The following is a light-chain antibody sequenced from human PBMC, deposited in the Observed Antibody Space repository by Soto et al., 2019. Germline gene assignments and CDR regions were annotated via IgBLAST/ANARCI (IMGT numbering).Light chain of an antibody. CDR3: AAWDDSLNGYV. Sequence: QSVLTQPPSTSGTPGQRVTISCSGSSSNIGRNTVNWYQHLPGTAPKLLIYSNNQRPSGVPDRFSGSKSGTSASLAISGLRSEDEADYYCAAWDDSLNGYVFGTGTKLTVL. V-gene: IGLV1-44*01. CDR1: SSNIGRNT. CDR2: SNN. J-gene: IGLJ1*01.